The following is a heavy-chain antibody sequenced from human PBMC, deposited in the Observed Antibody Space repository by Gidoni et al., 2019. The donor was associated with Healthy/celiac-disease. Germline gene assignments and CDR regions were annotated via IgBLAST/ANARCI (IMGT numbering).Heavy chain of an antibody. V-gene: IGHV4-61*02. J-gene: IGHJ3*02. CDR3: ARDPSSYYAFDI. D-gene: IGHD2-15*01. CDR1: GGSISSGSYY. Sequence: QVQLQESGPGLVKPSQTLSLTCTVPGGSISSGSYYWSWIRQPAGKGLEWIGRIYTSGSTNYNPSLKSRVTISVDTSKNQFSLKLSSVTAADTAVYYCARDPSSYYAFDIWGQGTMVTVSS. CDR2: IYTSGST.